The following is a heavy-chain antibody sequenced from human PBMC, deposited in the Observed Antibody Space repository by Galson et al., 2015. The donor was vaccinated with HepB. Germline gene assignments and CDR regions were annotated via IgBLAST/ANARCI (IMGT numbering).Heavy chain of an antibody. Sequence: ETLSLTCAVYSGSFSGYYWSWIRQPPGKGLEWIGEINPSGSTNYNPSLKSRVTISVDTSRNQFSLKLRSVTAADTAVYYCARGYYYYDSSGYYHNWFDPWGQGTLVTVSS. CDR2: INPSGST. J-gene: IGHJ5*02. D-gene: IGHD3-22*01. V-gene: IGHV4-34*01. CDR1: SGSFSGYY. CDR3: ARGYYYYDSSGYYHNWFDP.